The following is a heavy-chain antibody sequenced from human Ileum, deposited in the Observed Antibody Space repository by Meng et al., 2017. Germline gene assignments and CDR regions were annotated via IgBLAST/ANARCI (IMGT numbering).Heavy chain of an antibody. Sequence: SETLSLTCTVSGGSISSCYWSWIRQPPGKGLEWIGYIYYSGRTNYNPSLKSRVTISVDTSKNQFSLNLSSVTAADTAVYYCARNGRIAVGSWFDPWGQGTLVTVSS. V-gene: IGHV4-59*01. CDR1: GGSISSCY. J-gene: IGHJ5*02. CDR3: ARNGRIAVGSWFDP. CDR2: IYYSGRT. D-gene: IGHD6-19*01.